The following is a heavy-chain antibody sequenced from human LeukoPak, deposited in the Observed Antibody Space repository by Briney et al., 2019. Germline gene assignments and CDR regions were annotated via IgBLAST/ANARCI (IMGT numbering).Heavy chain of an antibody. D-gene: IGHD3-3*01. CDR1: VFTFSTYA. J-gene: IGHJ4*02. V-gene: IGHV3-30*02. CDR2: IQDDGSNK. Sequence: GGSLRLSCAASVFTFSTYAMHWVRQAPGKGLVWVAFIQDDGSNKYYADSVKGRFTISRDNSKNALHLQMNSLRAEDTAVYYCASRPNDSWRGPFDYWGQGTLVTVSS. CDR3: ASRPNDSWRGPFDY.